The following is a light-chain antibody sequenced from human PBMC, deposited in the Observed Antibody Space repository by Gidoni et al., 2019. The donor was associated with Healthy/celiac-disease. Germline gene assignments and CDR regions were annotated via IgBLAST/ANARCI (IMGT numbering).Light chain of an antibody. CDR2: WAS. Sequence: DIVMTQSPDSLAVSLGDRATINCKSSQSVLYSSNNKNYLAWYQQKPGQPPKLLIYWASTQESGVPDRFSSSGSGADFTLTISSLQAEDVAVYYCQQYYSTPLTFGGGTKVEIK. CDR1: QSVLYSSNNKNY. J-gene: IGKJ4*01. V-gene: IGKV4-1*01. CDR3: QQYYSTPLT.